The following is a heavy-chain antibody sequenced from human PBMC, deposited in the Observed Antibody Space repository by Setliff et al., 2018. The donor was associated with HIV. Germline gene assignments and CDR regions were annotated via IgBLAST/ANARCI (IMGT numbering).Heavy chain of an antibody. Sequence: PSETLSLTCTVSGGSISSSSYYWGWIRQPPGKGLEWIGNIYYNGRAYYDPSLKSRVSISVDSSQTHFSLRLRSVTASDSAVYYCARHGSNWFDPWGQGTQVTVSS. CDR3: ARHGSNWFDP. D-gene: IGHD3-10*01. CDR1: GGSISSSSYY. J-gene: IGHJ5*02. CDR2: IYYNGRA. V-gene: IGHV4-39*01.